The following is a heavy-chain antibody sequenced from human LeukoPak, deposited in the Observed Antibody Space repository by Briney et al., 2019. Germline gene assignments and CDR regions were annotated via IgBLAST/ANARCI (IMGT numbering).Heavy chain of an antibody. D-gene: IGHD3-10*01. CDR2: TSISSSYT. CDR3: ARDRGVMTTDAFDI. V-gene: IGHV3-11*05. Sequence: PGGSLRLSCAASGFTFDDYAMHRVRQAPGKGLEWLSYTSISSSYTNYADSVKGRFTISRDNAKNSLYLQMNSLRAEDTAVYYCARDRGVMTTDAFDIWGQGTMVTVSS. J-gene: IGHJ3*02. CDR1: GFTFDDYA.